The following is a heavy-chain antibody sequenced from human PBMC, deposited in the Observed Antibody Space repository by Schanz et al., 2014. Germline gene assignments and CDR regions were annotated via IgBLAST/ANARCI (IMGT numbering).Heavy chain of an antibody. CDR2: ISGGGGST. CDR1: GFTFGSYG. J-gene: IGHJ4*02. Sequence: EEQLLQSGGGLVQPGGSLRLSCAASGFTFGSYGMSWVRQGPGKGLEWVSGISGGGGSTYYADSVKGRFTISRDNSKNTLYLQMNSLRAEDTAVYYCAKQIHYDILTVTRNWGQGTLVTVSS. D-gene: IGHD3-9*01. CDR3: AKQIHYDILTVTRN. V-gene: IGHV3-23*01.